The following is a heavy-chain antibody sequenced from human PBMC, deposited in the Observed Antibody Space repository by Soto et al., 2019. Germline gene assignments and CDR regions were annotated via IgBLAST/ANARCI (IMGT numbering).Heavy chain of an antibody. Sequence: EVQLAETGGGLIQPGGSLRLSCATSGFTVSYNYMTWVRQAPGKGLEWVSMIYSGGTTYYADSVKGRFTISRDKSKNTMYLQMNSLRAEEPAIYYWARAATGRQGEYWGQGTLVTVSS. CDR1: GFTVSYNY. CDR2: IYSGGTT. J-gene: IGHJ4*02. V-gene: IGHV3-53*02. CDR3: ARAATGRQGEY. D-gene: IGHD3-16*01.